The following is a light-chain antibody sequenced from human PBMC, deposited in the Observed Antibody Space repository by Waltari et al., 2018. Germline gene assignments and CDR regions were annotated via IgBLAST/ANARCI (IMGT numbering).Light chain of an antibody. J-gene: IGKJ1*01. V-gene: IGKV1-5*03. CDR1: QNISTW. CDR2: RAS. Sequence: DSQMTQAPSTLAASVGDRGTDTCRASQNISTWLAWYQQIPGKPPKLLIYRASSLESGVPSRFSGGGSGTEFTLTISSLQPDDFAIYYCQQYTSSPWTFGQGTKVEI. CDR3: QQYTSSPWT.